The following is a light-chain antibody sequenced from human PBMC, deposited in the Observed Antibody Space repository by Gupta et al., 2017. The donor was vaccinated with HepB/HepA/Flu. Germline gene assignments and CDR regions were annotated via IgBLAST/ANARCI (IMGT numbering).Light chain of an antibody. Sequence: DIQMTQTPSSLSASVGERVTITIQASQDISNSLNWYQQKAGKAPKFLIYASSKLVTGVPSRFIGRGSGTDFTLTISSLQPEDVAAYFCQQYDLMKTFGGGTKVEI. CDR2: ASS. CDR1: QDISNS. J-gene: IGKJ4*01. V-gene: IGKV1-33*01. CDR3: QQYDLMKT.